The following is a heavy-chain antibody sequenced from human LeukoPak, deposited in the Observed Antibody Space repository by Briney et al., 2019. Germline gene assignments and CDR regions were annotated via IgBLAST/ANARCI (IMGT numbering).Heavy chain of an antibody. V-gene: IGHV3-30*03. Sequence: PGGSLRLSCAASGFTFSIYGMHWVRQAPGKGLEWVAVIANDAKTTYYSDSVKGRFTMSRDNGKKSLYLQMNRLRVEDTAVYYCARDRSSAEPFDYWGQGTLVTVSS. D-gene: IGHD2-2*01. CDR3: ARDRSSAEPFDY. CDR1: GFTFSIYG. CDR2: IANDAKTT. J-gene: IGHJ4*02.